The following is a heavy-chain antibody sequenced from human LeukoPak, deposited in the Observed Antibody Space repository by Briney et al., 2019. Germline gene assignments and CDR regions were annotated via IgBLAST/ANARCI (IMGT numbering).Heavy chain of an antibody. CDR1: GFTFSIYG. CDR3: AKDRDGYIDY. D-gene: IGHD2-21*01. CDR2: ISYDGSNK. J-gene: IGHJ4*02. V-gene: IGHV3-30*18. Sequence: TGGSLRLSCAASGFTFSIYGMHWVRQAPGKGLEWVAVISYDGSNKYYADSVKGRFTISRDNSKNTLYLQMNSLRAEDTAVYYCAKDRDGYIDYWGQGTLVTVSS.